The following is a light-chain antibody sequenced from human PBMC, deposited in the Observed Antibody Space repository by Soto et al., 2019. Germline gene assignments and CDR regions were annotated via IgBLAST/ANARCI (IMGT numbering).Light chain of an antibody. CDR3: QQSYSTPIT. V-gene: IGKV1-39*01. J-gene: IGKJ5*01. CDR1: QSISSY. CDR2: AAS. Sequence: DIQMTQSPSSLSACVGDIATITCRASQSISSYLNWYQQKPGKAPKLLIYAASSLQSGVPSRFSGSGSGTDFTLTISSLQPEDFATYYCQQSYSTPITFGQGTRLEIK.